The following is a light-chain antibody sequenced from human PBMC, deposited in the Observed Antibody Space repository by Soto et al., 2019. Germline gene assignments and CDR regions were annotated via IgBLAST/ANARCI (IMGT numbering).Light chain of an antibody. V-gene: IGKV3-11*01. J-gene: IGKJ1*01. CDR2: DAS. Sequence: EIVLTQSPATLSLSPGERATLSCRASQSVSSYLAWYQQKPGQAPRLLIYDASNRATGIPARFSGSGSGTDFTLTISSLEPEDFAVYYCQQRMTFGQRTKVEIK. CDR3: QQRMT. CDR1: QSVSSY.